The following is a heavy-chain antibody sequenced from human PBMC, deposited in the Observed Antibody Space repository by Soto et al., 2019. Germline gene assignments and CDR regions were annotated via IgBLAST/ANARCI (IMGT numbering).Heavy chain of an antibody. J-gene: IGHJ6*02. D-gene: IGHD2-2*01. CDR1: GGTFSSHS. CDR2: IIPIFGTE. CDR3: STSVYCSTTRCYYYYGLDV. V-gene: IGHV1-69*01. Sequence: QVQLVQSGAGVKKPGSSVKVSCKVSGGTFSSHSINWVRQAPGQGPEWMGGIIPIFGTENYAQKFQGRVTITADESTSTAYMELSSLTSEDTAIYYCSTSVYCSTTRCYYYYGLDVWGQGTTVIVSS.